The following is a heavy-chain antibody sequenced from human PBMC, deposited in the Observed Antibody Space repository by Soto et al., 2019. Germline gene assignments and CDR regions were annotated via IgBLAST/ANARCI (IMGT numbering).Heavy chain of an antibody. V-gene: IGHV3-30-3*01. Sequence: GGSLRLSCAASGFTFSSYAMHWVRQAPGKGLEWVAVISYDGSNKYYADSVKGRFTISRDNSKNTLYLQMNSLRAEDTAVYYCARDTLRFLEWGGMDVWGQGTTVTVSS. CDR2: ISYDGSNK. CDR1: GFTFSSYA. J-gene: IGHJ6*02. D-gene: IGHD3-3*01. CDR3: ARDTLRFLEWGGMDV.